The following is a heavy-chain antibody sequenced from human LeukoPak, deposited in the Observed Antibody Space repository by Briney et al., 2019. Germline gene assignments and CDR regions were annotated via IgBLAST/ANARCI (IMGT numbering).Heavy chain of an antibody. CDR3: AKGFSVYYYSTFDS. CDR1: GFTFSSYG. J-gene: IGHJ4*02. Sequence: GGSLRLSCAASGFTFSSYGMHWVRQAPGKGLEWVAFIWYDGSNKYYADSVKGQFTISRDNSKNTLFLQMNSLRAEDTAVYYCAKGFSVYYYSTFDSWGQGTLVTVSS. CDR2: IWYDGSNK. V-gene: IGHV3-30*02. D-gene: IGHD3-22*01.